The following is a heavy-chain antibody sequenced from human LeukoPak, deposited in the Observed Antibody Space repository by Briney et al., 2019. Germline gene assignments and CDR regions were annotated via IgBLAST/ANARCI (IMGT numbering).Heavy chain of an antibody. J-gene: IGHJ4*02. CDR2: IKQDGSEI. D-gene: IGHD3-3*01. CDR1: GFTFSSYW. Sequence: GGSLRLSFVASGFTFSSYWMSWVRQAPGKGLDWVANIKQDGSEIYYVDSVKGRFTISRDNAKNSLYLQMNSLRAEDTAVYYCARRYYDFWSGYSYFDYWGQGTLVTVST. CDR3: ARRYYDFWSGYSYFDY. V-gene: IGHV3-7*01.